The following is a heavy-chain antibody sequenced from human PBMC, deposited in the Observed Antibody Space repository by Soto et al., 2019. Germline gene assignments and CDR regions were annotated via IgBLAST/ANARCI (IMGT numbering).Heavy chain of an antibody. J-gene: IGHJ6*02. CDR3: AGHSSGVPGYYYGMDV. V-gene: IGHV1-69*12. D-gene: IGHD3-22*01. CDR1: GGTFSSYA. Sequence: QVQLVQSGAEVKKPGSSVKVSCKASGGTFSSYAISWVRQAPGQGLEWMGGIIPIFDTADYAQKFQGRVTITADESMNTAYMELSSLRCEDTAVYYCAGHSSGVPGYYYGMDVWGQGTTVTVSS. CDR2: IIPIFDTA.